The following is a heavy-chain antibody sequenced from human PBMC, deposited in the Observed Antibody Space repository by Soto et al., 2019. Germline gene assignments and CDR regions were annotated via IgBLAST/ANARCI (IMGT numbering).Heavy chain of an antibody. V-gene: IGHV4-30-4*01. CDR2: IYYSGST. D-gene: IGHD6-13*01. J-gene: IGHJ6*02. CDR1: GGSISSGDYY. Sequence: SETLSLTCTVSGGSISSGDYYWSWIRQPPGKGLEWIGYIYYSGSTYYNPSLKSRVTISVDTSKNQFSLKLSSVTAADTAVYYCARPAAGQGYYYYGMDVWGQGTTVTVS. CDR3: ARPAAGQGYYYYGMDV.